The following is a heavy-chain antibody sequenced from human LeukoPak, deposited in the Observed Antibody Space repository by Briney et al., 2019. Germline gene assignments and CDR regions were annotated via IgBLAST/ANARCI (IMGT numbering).Heavy chain of an antibody. CDR3: AKEVDCPSDCLFFHS. J-gene: IGHJ4*02. Sequence: GSLRLSCAASGFTFDRFTVHWVRQTPGKGLEWVSLINRRGHTFYADSVKGRFTISRDNSRNSVFLQMNSLRPEDTALYHCAKEVDCPSDCLFFHSWGQGTLVTVSS. D-gene: IGHD2-21*02. CDR1: GFTFDRFT. V-gene: IGHV3-43*01. CDR2: INRRGHT.